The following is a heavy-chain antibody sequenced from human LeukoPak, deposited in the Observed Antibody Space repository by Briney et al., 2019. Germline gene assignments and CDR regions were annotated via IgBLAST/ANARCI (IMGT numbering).Heavy chain of an antibody. CDR1: GYTFTGYY. V-gene: IGHV1-2*02. Sequence: ASVKVSCKASGYTFTGYYMHWVRQAPGQGLEWMGCINPNSGGTNYAQKFQGRVTMTRDTSISTAYMELSRLRSDDTAVYYCARDIHPLYYYDSSGYHLDWGQGTLVTVSS. CDR2: INPNSGGT. J-gene: IGHJ4*02. D-gene: IGHD3-22*01. CDR3: ARDIHPLYYYDSSGYHLD.